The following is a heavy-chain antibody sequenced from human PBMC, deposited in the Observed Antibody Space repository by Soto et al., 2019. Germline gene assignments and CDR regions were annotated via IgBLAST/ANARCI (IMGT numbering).Heavy chain of an antibody. CDR3: ASQENPRTHSSSWYKGKNRQWYYFDY. CDR1: GYSFTSYW. V-gene: IGHV5-51*01. D-gene: IGHD6-13*01. Sequence: GESLKISCKGSGYSFTSYWIGWVRQMPGKGLEWMGIIYPGDSDTRYSPSFQGQVTISADKSISTAYLQWSSLKASDTAMYYCASQENPRTHSSSWYKGKNRQWYYFDYWGQGTLVTVSS. CDR2: IYPGDSDT. J-gene: IGHJ4*02.